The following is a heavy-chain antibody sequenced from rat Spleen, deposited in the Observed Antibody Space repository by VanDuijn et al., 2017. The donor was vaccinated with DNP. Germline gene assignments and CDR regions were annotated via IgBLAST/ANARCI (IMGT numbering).Heavy chain of an antibody. CDR3: ETHNYGSY. CDR2: ISYDGGTA. Sequence: EVQLVESGGGLVQPGRSLKLSCAASGFTFSDYYMAWVRQAPTKGLEWVASISYDGGTAYYRHSVKGRFTISRDNAKSSLFLQLDSLRSEDTATYYCETHNYGSYWGQGVMVTVSS. CDR1: GFTFSDYY. V-gene: IGHV5-20*01. D-gene: IGHD1-3*01. J-gene: IGHJ2*01.